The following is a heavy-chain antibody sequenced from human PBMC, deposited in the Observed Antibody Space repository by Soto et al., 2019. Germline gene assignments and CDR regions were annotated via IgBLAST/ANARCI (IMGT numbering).Heavy chain of an antibody. CDR2: IKSKTDGGTT. J-gene: IGHJ4*02. Sequence: EVQLVESGGGLVKPGGSLRLSCAASGFTFSNAWMSWVRQAPGKGLEWVGRIKSKTDGGTTDYAAPVKGRFTISRDDSKHTLYLQMNSLKTEDTAVYYCTTVASYYDFWSGYPRADYWGQGTLVTVSS. CDR1: GFTFSNAW. CDR3: TTVASYYDFWSGYPRADY. D-gene: IGHD3-3*01. V-gene: IGHV3-15*01.